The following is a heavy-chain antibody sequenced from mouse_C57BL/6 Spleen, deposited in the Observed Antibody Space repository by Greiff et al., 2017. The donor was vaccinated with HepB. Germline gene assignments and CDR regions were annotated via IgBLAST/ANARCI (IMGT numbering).Heavy chain of an antibody. V-gene: IGHV5-17*01. CDR3: ARGSRPFDY. CDR2: ISSGSSTI. J-gene: IGHJ2*01. Sequence: EVKLVESGGGLVKPGGSLKLSCAASGFTFSDYGMHWVRQAPEKGLEWVAYISSGSSTIYYADTVKGRFTISRDNAKNTLFLQMTSLRSEDTAMYYCARGSRPFDYWGQDTTLTVSS. CDR1: GFTFSDYG.